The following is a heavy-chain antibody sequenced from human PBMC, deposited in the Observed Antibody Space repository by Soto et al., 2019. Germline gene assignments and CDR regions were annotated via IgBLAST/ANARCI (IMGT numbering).Heavy chain of an antibody. CDR2: MNPSSGDS. CDR3: VRQPGGVATPGDDY. J-gene: IGHJ4*02. V-gene: IGHV1-8*01. CDR1: GYPFTAFD. Sequence: QVQLVQSGAEVKKPGASVKVSCEASGYPFTAFDINWVRQAAGQGLEWMGWMNPSSGDSAFAQRFQDRITMTRTTSISKAYMELSRLTSDDTAVYYCVRQPGGVATPGDDYWGQGTLVTVSS. D-gene: IGHD2-15*01.